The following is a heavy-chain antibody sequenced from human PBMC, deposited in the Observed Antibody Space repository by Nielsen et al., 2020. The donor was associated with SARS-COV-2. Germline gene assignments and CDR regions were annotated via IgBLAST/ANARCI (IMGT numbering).Heavy chain of an antibody. CDR3: ARAGLGIAARPTYYYYGMDV. V-gene: IGHV3-48*03. CDR2: ISSGGSTI. Sequence: GGSLRLSCAASGFTFSSYEMNWVRQAPGKGLEWVSYISSGGSTIYYADSVKGRFTISRDNAKNSLYLQMNSLRAEDTAVYYCARAGLGIAARPTYYYYGMDVWGQGTTVTVSS. D-gene: IGHD6-6*01. J-gene: IGHJ6*02. CDR1: GFTFSSYE.